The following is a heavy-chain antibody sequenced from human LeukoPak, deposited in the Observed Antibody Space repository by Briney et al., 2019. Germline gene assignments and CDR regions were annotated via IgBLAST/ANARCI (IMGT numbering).Heavy chain of an antibody. Sequence: SETLSLTCTVSGVSISSYYWSWIRQPAGKGLEWIGRIYTSGSPNYNPSLKSRVTISVDTSKNQFSLKLSSVTAADTAVYFCARGPYSYDSSGAFDIWGQGTMVTVSS. CDR2: IYTSGSP. V-gene: IGHV4-4*07. D-gene: IGHD3-22*01. J-gene: IGHJ3*02. CDR1: GVSISSYY. CDR3: ARGPYSYDSSGAFDI.